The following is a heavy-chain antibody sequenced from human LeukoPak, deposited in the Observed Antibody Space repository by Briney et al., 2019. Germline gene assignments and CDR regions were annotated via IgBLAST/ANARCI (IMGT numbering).Heavy chain of an antibody. CDR2: IKSKTDGGTT. CDR1: GGSFSGYY. CDR3: TTTNYGPKTN. D-gene: IGHD4-17*01. V-gene: IGHV3-15*01. Sequence: ETLSLTCAVYGGSFSGYYWSWIRQPPGKGLEWVGRIKSKTDGGTTDYAAPVKGRFTISRDDSKNTLYLQMNSLKTEDTAVYYCTTTNYGPKTNWGQGTLVTVSS. J-gene: IGHJ4*02.